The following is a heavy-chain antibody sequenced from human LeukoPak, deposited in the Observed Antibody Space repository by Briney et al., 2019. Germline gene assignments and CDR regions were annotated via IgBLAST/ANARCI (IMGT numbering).Heavy chain of an antibody. CDR2: INWNGGST. Sequence: GGSLRLSCAASGFTFDDYGISWVRQAPGKGLEGGSGINWNGGSTGYADSLKGRFTISRDNAKNSLYLQMNSLRAEDTALYYCARVRSVAGTWFDPFDYWGQGTLVTVSS. J-gene: IGHJ4*02. D-gene: IGHD6-19*01. V-gene: IGHV3-20*04. CDR1: GFTFDDYG. CDR3: ARVRSVAGTWFDPFDY.